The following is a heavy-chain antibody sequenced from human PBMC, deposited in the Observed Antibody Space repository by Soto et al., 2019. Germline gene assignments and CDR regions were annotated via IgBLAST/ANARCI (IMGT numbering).Heavy chain of an antibody. CDR2: IYYSGST. J-gene: IGHJ4*02. CDR1: GGSISSGDYY. CDR3: AREGGIVGATTVDY. D-gene: IGHD1-26*01. V-gene: IGHV4-30-4*01. Sequence: SETLSLTCTVSGGSISSGDYYWSWIRQPPGKGLEWIGYIYYSGSTYYNPSLKSRVTISVDTSKNQFSLKLSSVTAADAAVYYCAREGGIVGATTVDYWGQGTLVAVSS.